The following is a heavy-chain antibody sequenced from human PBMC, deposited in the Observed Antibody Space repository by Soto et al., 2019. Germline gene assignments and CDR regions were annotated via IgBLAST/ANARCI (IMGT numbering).Heavy chain of an antibody. Sequence: QVQLVESRGGVVQPGRSLRLSCAASGFTFSAYTMHWVRQPPGKGLEWVAVISYDGNNERYTDPVKGRFTVSRDNSKSTLYLQMNSLKSEDTAVYYCARDGYSGRSDGFDIWGQGTMVTVSS. CDR1: GFTFSAYT. V-gene: IGHV3-30-3*01. J-gene: IGHJ3*02. D-gene: IGHD1-26*01. CDR3: ARDGYSGRSDGFDI. CDR2: ISYDGNNE.